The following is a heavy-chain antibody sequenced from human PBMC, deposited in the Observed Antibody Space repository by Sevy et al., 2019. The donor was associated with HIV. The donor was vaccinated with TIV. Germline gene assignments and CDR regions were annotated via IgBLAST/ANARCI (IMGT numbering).Heavy chain of an antibody. CDR3: ATVGTTMVRGVITLDAFDI. D-gene: IGHD3-10*01. V-gene: IGHV1-24*01. CDR1: GYTLTELS. CDR2: FDPEDGET. Sequence: ASVKVSCKVSGYTLTELSMHWVRQAPGKGLEWMGGFDPEDGETIYAQKFQGRVTMTEDTSTDTAYMELSSLRSEDTAVYYCATVGTTMVRGVITLDAFDIWGPGTMVTVSS. J-gene: IGHJ3*02.